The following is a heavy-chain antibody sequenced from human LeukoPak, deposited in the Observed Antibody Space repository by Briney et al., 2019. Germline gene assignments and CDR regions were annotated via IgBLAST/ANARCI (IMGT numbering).Heavy chain of an antibody. Sequence: GGSLRLSCAASGFTFDDYGMSWVRQAPGKGLEWVSGINWNGGSTGYADSVKGRFTISRDNAKNSLYLQMNSLRAEDTALYYCARGYYYDSSGYYYGHAYWGQGTLVTVS. CDR1: GFTFDDYG. CDR2: INWNGGST. CDR3: ARGYYYDSSGYYYGHAY. D-gene: IGHD3-22*01. V-gene: IGHV3-20*04. J-gene: IGHJ4*02.